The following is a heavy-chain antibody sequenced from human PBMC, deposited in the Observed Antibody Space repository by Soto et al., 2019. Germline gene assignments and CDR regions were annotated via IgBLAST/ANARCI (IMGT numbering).Heavy chain of an antibody. J-gene: IGHJ6*02. CDR3: AKDARIAAAGTRNYYYYGMDV. CDR1: GFTFSSYW. D-gene: IGHD6-13*01. Sequence: GGSLRLSCAASGFTFSSYWMSWVRQAPGKGLEWVAVISYDGSNKYYADSVKGRFTISRDNSKNTLYLQMNSLRAEDTAVYYCAKDARIAAAGTRNYYYYGMDVWGQGTTVTVSS. CDR2: ISYDGSNK. V-gene: IGHV3-30*18.